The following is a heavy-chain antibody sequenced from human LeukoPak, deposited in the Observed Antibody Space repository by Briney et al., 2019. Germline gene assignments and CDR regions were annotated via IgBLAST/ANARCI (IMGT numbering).Heavy chain of an antibody. Sequence: ASVKVSCKASGYTCTSYGISWVRQAPGQGLEWMGWISAYNGNTNYAQKLQGRITMTRNTSINTAYMELSSLTSDDTAVYYCAREDYYGSGSFSNWFNPWGQGTLVTVSS. CDR2: ISAYNGNT. CDR1: GYTCTSYG. D-gene: IGHD3-10*01. CDR3: AREDYYGSGSFSNWFNP. J-gene: IGHJ5*02. V-gene: IGHV1-18*01.